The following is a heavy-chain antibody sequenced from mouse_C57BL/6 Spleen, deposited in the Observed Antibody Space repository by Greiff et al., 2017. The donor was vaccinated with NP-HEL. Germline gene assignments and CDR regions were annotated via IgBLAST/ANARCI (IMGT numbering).Heavy chain of an antibody. Sequence: QVQLQQPGAELVKPGASVKLSCKASGYTFTSYWMHWVKQRPGQGLEWIGMIHPNSGSTNYNEKFKSKATLTVDKSSSTAYMQLSSLTSEDSAVYYCARPVVATYYFDYWGQGTTLTVSS. V-gene: IGHV1-64*01. CDR1: GYTFTSYW. D-gene: IGHD1-1*01. CDR3: ARPVVATYYFDY. CDR2: IHPNSGST. J-gene: IGHJ2*01.